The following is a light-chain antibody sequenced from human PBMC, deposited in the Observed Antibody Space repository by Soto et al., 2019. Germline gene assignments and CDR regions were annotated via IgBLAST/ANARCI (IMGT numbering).Light chain of an antibody. Sequence: QSALTQPASVSGSPGQSITISCTGTSSDIGHYDYVSWYQQHPGKAPKLMIYHVTYRPSGVSNRYSGSKSGNSASLTISGLQADDGADYYCCSPTTRHTYVFGSGTKLTVL. CDR2: HVT. CDR1: SSDIGHYDY. CDR3: CSPTTRHTYV. J-gene: IGLJ1*01. V-gene: IGLV2-14*03.